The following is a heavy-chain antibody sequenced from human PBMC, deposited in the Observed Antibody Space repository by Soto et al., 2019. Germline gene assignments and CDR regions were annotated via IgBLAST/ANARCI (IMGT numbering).Heavy chain of an antibody. CDR3: TNALDY. CDR2: IRSKANGYAT. CDR1: GFTFSESA. J-gene: IGHJ4*02. V-gene: IGHV3-73*02. Sequence: EVYLVESGGGLVQPGGSLKLSCAASGFTFSESAVHWVRHASGKGLEWLGRIRSKANGYATTYVASLQGRFTISRDDSKNTAYLQMNSLKTEDTAVYYCTNALDYWGQGTLVTVS.